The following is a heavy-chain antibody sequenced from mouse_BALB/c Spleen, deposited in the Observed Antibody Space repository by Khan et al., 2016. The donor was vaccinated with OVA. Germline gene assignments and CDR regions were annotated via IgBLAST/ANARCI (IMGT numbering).Heavy chain of an antibody. D-gene: IGHD2-3*01. CDR1: GYSITSDYA. J-gene: IGHJ4*01. CDR2: INYSGST. CDR3: ARDGSRYNYAMDY. Sequence: VQLQESGPGLVKPSQSLSLTCTVTGYSITSDYAWNWIRQFPGNKLGWMGYINYSGSTNYNPALKSRISITRDTSKNQFFLQLNSVTTADTATYYCARDGSRYNYAMDYWGQGTSVTVSS. V-gene: IGHV3-2*02.